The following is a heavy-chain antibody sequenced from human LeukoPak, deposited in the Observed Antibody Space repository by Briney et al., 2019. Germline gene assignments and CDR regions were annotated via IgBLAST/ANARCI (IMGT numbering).Heavy chain of an antibody. J-gene: IGHJ4*02. CDR3: ARAQSDRARPIDY. D-gene: IGHD6-6*01. CDR2: IYYSGST. V-gene: IGHV4-59*01. Sequence: SETLSLTCTVSGGSISSYYWSWIRQPPGKGLEWIGYIYYSGSTNYNPSLKSRVTISVDTSKNQFSLKLSSVTAADTAVYYCARAQSDRARPIDYWGQGTLDTVSS. CDR1: GGSISSYY.